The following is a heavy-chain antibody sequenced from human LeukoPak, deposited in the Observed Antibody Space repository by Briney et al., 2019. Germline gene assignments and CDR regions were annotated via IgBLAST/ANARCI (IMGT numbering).Heavy chain of an antibody. J-gene: IGHJ4*02. CDR2: INQGGSEK. V-gene: IGHV3-7*01. CDR1: GFTFRTYW. Sequence: GGSLRLSCAASGFTFRTYWMSWVRQAPGKGLECVANINQGGSEKYYVDSVKGRFTISRDNAKNSLYLQMNSLRAEDTAVYYCASRGALLYWGQGTLVTVSS. CDR3: ASRGALLY.